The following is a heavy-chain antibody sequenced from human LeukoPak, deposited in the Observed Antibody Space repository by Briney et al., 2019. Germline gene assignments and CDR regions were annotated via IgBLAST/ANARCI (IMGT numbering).Heavy chain of an antibody. CDR1: GGSISSGDYY. D-gene: IGHD3-22*01. CDR3: ARPYYYDSRIDP. J-gene: IGHJ5*02. V-gene: IGHV4-30-4*01. Sequence: SETLSLTCTVSGGSISSGDYYWSWIRQPPGKGLEWIVYMYYSGSTYSNPSLKSRVTMSADTSKNQLSLKLSSVTAADTAVYYCARPYYYDSRIDPWGQGILVTVSS. CDR2: MYYSGST.